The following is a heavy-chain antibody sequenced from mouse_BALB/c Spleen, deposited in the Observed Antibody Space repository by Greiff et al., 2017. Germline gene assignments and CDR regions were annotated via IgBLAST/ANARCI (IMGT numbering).Heavy chain of an antibody. CDR1: GFSLTGYG. D-gene: IGHD1-1*01. V-gene: IGHV2-6-7*01. Sequence: VKLQESGPGLVAPSQSLSITCTVSGFSLTGYGVNWVRQPPGKGLEWLGMIWGDGSTDYNSALKSRLSISKDNSKSQVFLKMNSLQTDDTARYYCARGGDYGSSYFDYWGQGTTLTVSS. CDR3: ARGGDYGSSYFDY. CDR2: IWGDGST. J-gene: IGHJ2*01.